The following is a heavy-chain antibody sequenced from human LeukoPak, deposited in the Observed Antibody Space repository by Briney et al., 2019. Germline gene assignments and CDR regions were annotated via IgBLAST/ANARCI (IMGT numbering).Heavy chain of an antibody. D-gene: IGHD3-3*01. Sequence: SETLSLTCTVSGGSISSGSYYWSWIRQPAGKGLEWIGRIYTSGSTNYNPSLKSRVTISVDTSKNQFSLKLSSVTAADTAVYYCARDFWRGYMDVWGKGTTVTVSS. V-gene: IGHV4-61*02. J-gene: IGHJ6*03. CDR3: ARDFWRGYMDV. CDR1: GGSISSGSYY. CDR2: IYTSGST.